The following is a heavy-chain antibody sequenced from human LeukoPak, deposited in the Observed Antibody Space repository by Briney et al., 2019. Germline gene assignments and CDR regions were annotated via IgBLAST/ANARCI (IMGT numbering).Heavy chain of an antibody. V-gene: IGHV3-48*03. CDR3: ARDGGYYYGSGSYWSDY. Sequence: GGSLRLSCAASGFTSTSYAMSWVRQAPGKGLEWVSYISSSGSTIYYADSVKGRFTISRDNAKNSLYLQMNSLRAEDTAVYYCARDGGYYYGSGSYWSDYWGQGTLVTVSS. D-gene: IGHD3-10*01. CDR2: ISSSGSTI. CDR1: GFTSTSYA. J-gene: IGHJ4*02.